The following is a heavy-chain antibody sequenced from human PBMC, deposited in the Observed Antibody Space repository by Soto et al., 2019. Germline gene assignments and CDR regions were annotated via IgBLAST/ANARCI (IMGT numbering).Heavy chain of an antibody. V-gene: IGHV1-69*14. CDR1: GGTFGNTA. D-gene: IGHD3-3*01. J-gene: IGHJ5*02. CDR3: ARDGDPGYSFWSGPLGGGRFDP. CDR2: IVPLFGTA. Sequence: QVQLVQSGAEVKEPGSSVNVSCKTSGGTFGNTAVTWVRQVPGQGLEWIGGIVPLFGTANYAQKFRGRVRITAXXXTXXDYMDLSSLRSDDTAIYYCARDGDPGYSFWSGPLGGGRFDPWGQGTLVTVSS.